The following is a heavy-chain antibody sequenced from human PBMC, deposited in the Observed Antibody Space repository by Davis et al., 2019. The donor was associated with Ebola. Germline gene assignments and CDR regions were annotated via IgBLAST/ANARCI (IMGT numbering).Heavy chain of an antibody. Sequence: PSETLSLTCTIYGQSFRDYYWSWIRQPAGKGLEWIGRIYTTGSTNYNPSLKSRVTMSVDTSKNQFSLKLSSVTAADTAVYYCAREKDYYYHGLDVWGQGTTVTVSS. J-gene: IGHJ6*02. CDR3: AREKDYYYHGLDV. V-gene: IGHV4-4*07. CDR2: IYTTGST. D-gene: IGHD2-15*01. CDR1: GQSFRDYY.